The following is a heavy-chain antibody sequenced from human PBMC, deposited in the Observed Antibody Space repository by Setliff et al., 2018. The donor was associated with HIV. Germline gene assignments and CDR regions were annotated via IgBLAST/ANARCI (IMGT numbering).Heavy chain of an antibody. J-gene: IGHJ3*02. CDR3: GRVGFGELFGAFDI. D-gene: IGHD3-10*01. Sequence: PSETLSLTCTVSGGSISGYYWSWIRQPPGKGLEWIGYIYTSGSTNYNPSLKSRVSISVDTSKNQFSLKLSSVTAADTAMYYCGRVGFGELFGAFDIWGQGTMVTVSS. V-gene: IGHV4-4*09. CDR2: IYTSGST. CDR1: GGSISGYY.